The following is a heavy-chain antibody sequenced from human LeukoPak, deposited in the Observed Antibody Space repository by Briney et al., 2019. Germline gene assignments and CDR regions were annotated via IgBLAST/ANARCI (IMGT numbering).Heavy chain of an antibody. CDR3: ARDLSTYNDILTGFRPPDSYGLDV. CDR1: GYTFTSYY. Sequence: ASVKVSCKASGYTFTSYYIHWVRQAPGQGLAWMGIINPIDGSTTYAQKFQGSVTLTRDTSTSTVYMELSSLKSEDTAVYYCARDLSTYNDILTGFRPPDSYGLDVWGQGTTVTVSS. J-gene: IGHJ6*02. D-gene: IGHD3-9*01. V-gene: IGHV1-46*01. CDR2: INPIDGST.